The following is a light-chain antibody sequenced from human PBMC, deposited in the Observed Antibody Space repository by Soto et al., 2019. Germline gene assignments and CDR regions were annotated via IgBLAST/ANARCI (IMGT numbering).Light chain of an antibody. CDR2: SNN. V-gene: IGLV1-44*01. CDR1: SSNIGSNT. J-gene: IGLJ3*02. Sequence: QSVLTQPPSASGTPGQRVTISCSGSSSNIGSNTVNWYQQLPGTAPKLLIYSNNQRPSGVPDRFSGSKSGTSASLAISGLQSEDEADYYCAAWVDSLNEWVFGGGTKLTVL. CDR3: AAWVDSLNEWV.